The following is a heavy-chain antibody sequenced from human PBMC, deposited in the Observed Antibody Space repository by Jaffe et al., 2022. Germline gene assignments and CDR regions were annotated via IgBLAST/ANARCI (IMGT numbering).Heavy chain of an antibody. V-gene: IGHV3-23*01. CDR3: AKSRGYSSGWSMGVDAFDI. Sequence: EVQLLESGGGLVQPGGSLRLSCAASGFIFSSYAMTWVRQAPGKGLEWVSAIGSSGDSTYYADFVKGRFTISRDNSKNTLYMQMNSLRVEDTAVYYCAKSRGYSSGWSMGVDAFDIWGQGTMVTVSS. J-gene: IGHJ3*02. CDR2: IGSSGDST. CDR1: GFIFSSYA. D-gene: IGHD6-19*01.